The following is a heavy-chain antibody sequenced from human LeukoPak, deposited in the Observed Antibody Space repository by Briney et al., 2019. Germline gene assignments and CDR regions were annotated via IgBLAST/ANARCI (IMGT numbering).Heavy chain of an antibody. CDR1: GVTFSSNY. D-gene: IGHD2-2*01. Sequence: PGGSLRLSCGASGVTFSSNYMSWVRQAPGKGLEWVSLIYSGDRTYYADSVKGRFTISRDNSKNMLYLEMNSLRAEDTAVYYCARGGSTPGYWGQGTLVTVSS. CDR2: IYSGDRT. V-gene: IGHV3-53*01. J-gene: IGHJ4*02. CDR3: ARGGSTPGY.